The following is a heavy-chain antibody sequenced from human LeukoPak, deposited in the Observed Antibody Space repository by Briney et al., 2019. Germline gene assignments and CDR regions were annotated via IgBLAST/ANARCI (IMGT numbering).Heavy chain of an antibody. CDR2: INPSGGST. Sequence: GXEWMGIINPSGGSTSYAQKFQGRVTMTRDTSTSTVYMELSSLRSEDTAVYYCARGVAVLLWFGELWDWGQGTLVTVSS. D-gene: IGHD3-10*01. CDR3: ARGVAVLLWFGELWD. V-gene: IGHV1-46*01. J-gene: IGHJ4*02.